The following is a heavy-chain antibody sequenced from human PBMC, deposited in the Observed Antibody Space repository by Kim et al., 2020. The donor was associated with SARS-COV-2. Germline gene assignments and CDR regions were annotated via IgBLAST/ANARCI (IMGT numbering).Heavy chain of an antibody. CDR3: ARGIAGAY. D-gene: IGHD6-13*01. CDR2: IKEDGSEK. CDR1: GFTFSNYW. V-gene: IGHV3-7*01. J-gene: IGHJ4*02. Sequence: GGSLRLSCAASGFTFSNYWMNWVRQAPGKGLEWVANIKEDGSEKNYVDSVKGRFTISRDNAKNSLYLQMNSLRAEDTAIYYCARGIAGAYWGQGTLVTVS.